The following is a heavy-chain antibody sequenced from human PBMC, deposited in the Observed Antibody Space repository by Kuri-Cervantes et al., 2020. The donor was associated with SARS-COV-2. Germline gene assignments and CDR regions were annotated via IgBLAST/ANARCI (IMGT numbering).Heavy chain of an antibody. V-gene: IGHV3-49*04. J-gene: IGHJ6*02. Sequence: GGSLRLSCTASGSTFGDYAMSWVRQAPGKGLEWVGFIRSEAYGGTTEYAASVKGRFTISRDDSKSIAYLQMNSLKTEDTAVYYCTRAGYRLPGGGMDVWGQGTTVTVSS. CDR3: TRAGYRLPGGGMDV. CDR2: IRSEAYGGTT. CDR1: GSTFGDYA. D-gene: IGHD3-16*02.